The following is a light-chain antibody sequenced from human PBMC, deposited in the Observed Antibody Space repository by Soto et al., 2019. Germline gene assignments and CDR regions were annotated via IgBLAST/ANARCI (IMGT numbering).Light chain of an antibody. CDR3: SSYTSSSTPVV. V-gene: IGLV2-14*01. Sequence: QSALTQPASVSGSPGQSITISCTGTSSDVGGYNYVSWYQQHPGKAPKLMIYDVSNRPSGVSNRFSGSKSGNTASLTISGLQAEDGAGYYCSSYTSSSTPVVFGGGTKLTVL. J-gene: IGLJ2*01. CDR2: DVS. CDR1: SSDVGGYNY.